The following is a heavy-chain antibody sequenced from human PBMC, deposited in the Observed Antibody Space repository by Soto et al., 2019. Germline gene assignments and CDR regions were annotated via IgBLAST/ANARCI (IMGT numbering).Heavy chain of an antibody. CDR2: IIPIFGTA. J-gene: IGHJ4*02. Sequence: ASVKVSCKASGGTFSSYAISWVRQAPGQGLEWMGGIIPIFGTANYAQKFQGRVTITADESTSTAYMELSSLRSEDTAVYYCARNNRKDSSSSGLFDYWGQGTVVTVSS. CDR1: GGTFSSYA. CDR3: ARNNRKDSSSSGLFDY. D-gene: IGHD6-13*01. V-gene: IGHV1-69*13.